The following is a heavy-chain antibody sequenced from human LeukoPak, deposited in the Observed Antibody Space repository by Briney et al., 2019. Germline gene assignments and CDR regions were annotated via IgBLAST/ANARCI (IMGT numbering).Heavy chain of an antibody. CDR3: ARLIYSGYDKYYFDY. CDR1: GGTFSSYA. V-gene: IGHV1-69*01. Sequence: SVKVSCKASGGTFSSYAISWARQAPGQGLEWMGGIIPIFGTANYAQKFQGRVTITADESTSTAYMELSSLRSEDTAVYYCARLIYSGYDKYYFDYWGQGTLVTVSS. CDR2: IIPIFGTA. J-gene: IGHJ4*02. D-gene: IGHD5-12*01.